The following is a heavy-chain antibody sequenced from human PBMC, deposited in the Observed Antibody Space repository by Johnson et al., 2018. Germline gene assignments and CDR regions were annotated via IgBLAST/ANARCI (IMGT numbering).Heavy chain of an antibody. CDR2: IFYSGST. J-gene: IGHJ6*02. Sequence: QVQLQESGPGLVKPSETLSLTCTVSGGSVSSSTYYWGWIRQSPGRRLEWIGSIFYSGSTYYNPSLKSRVTISVDTSKNQFSLKLSSVTAPDTSVYYCARHPYYYYYGMDVWGQGTTVTVSS. CDR3: ARHPYYYYYGMDV. CDR1: GGSVSSSTYY. V-gene: IGHV4-39*01.